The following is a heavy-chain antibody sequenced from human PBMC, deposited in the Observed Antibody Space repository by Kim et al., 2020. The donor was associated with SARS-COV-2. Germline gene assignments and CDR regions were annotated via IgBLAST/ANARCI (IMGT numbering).Heavy chain of an antibody. Sequence: GGSLRLSCAASGFTVSTYAMSWVRQAPGKGLEWVSAISSSGGSTYYADSVKGRFTISRDNSKNTLYLQMNSLRAEDTAVYYCMKDHNWNYLGVFWGQGSLVTVSS. V-gene: IGHV3-23*01. D-gene: IGHD1-7*01. J-gene: IGHJ4*02. CDR1: GFTVSTYA. CDR2: ISSSGGST. CDR3: MKDHNWNYLGVF.